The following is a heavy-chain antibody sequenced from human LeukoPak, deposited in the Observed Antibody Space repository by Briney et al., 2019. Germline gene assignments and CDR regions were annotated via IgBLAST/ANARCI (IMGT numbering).Heavy chain of an antibody. D-gene: IGHD3-10*01. V-gene: IGHV3-66*04. CDR1: GFTVSSNY. CDR2: IYSGGST. J-gene: IGHJ4*02. CDR3: ARLWLGEFGFDY. Sequence: GGSLRLSCAASGFTVSSNYMSWVRQAPGKGLEWVSVIYSGGSTYYADSVKGRFTISRDNSKNTLYLQMNSLRAEDTAVYYCARLWLGEFGFDYWGQGTLVTVSS.